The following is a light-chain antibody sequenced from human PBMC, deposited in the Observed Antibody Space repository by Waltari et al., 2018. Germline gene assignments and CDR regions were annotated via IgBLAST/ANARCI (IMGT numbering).Light chain of an antibody. J-gene: IGKJ1*01. CDR2: AAS. V-gene: IGKV1-39*01. CDR1: HRNSSY. CDR3: QQSYSTPRT. Sequence: DIQMTQSPSSLSASVGARVPITCRASHRNSSYLNWYQQKPGKAPKLLIYAASSLQSGVPSRFSGSGSGTDFTLTISSLQPEDFATYYCQQSYSTPRTFGQGTKVEIK.